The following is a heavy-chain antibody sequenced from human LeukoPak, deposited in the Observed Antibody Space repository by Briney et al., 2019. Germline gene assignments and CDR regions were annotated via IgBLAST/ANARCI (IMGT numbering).Heavy chain of an antibody. CDR1: GFTFSSYA. CDR2: ISGSGGST. J-gene: IGHJ4*02. Sequence: GGPLRLSCAASGFTFSSYAMSWVRQAPGKGLEWVSAISGSGGSTYYADSVKGRFTISRDNSKNTLYLQMNSLRAEDTAVYYCAISQTYYYDSSSFDGTLFDYWGQGTLVTVSS. V-gene: IGHV3-23*01. CDR3: AISQTYYYDSSSFDGTLFDY. D-gene: IGHD3-22*01.